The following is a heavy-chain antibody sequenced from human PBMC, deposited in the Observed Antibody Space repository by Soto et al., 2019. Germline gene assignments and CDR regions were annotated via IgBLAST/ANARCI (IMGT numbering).Heavy chain of an antibody. J-gene: IGHJ6*02. CDR3: ARGEAAGRGYYYYGMDV. CDR1: GGSVNIGTYY. Sequence: SETLSLTCTVPGGSVNIGTYYWSWIRQPPGKGLEWIGYIYYSGSTNYNPSLKSRVTISVDTSKNQFSLKLSSVTAADTAVYYCARGEAAGRGYYYYGMDVWGQGTTVTVSS. V-gene: IGHV4-61*01. D-gene: IGHD1-26*01. CDR2: IYYSGST.